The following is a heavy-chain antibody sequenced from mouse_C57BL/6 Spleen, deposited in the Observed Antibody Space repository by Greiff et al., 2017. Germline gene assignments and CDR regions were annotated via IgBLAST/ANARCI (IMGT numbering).Heavy chain of an antibody. CDR3: ARHYYGSSYWYFDV. Sequence: EVNLVESGGGLVQPGGSLKLSCAASGFTFSDYYMYWVRQTPEKRLEWVAYISNGGGSTYYPDTVKGRFTISRDNAKNTRYLQMSRLKSEDTAMYYCARHYYGSSYWYFDVWGTGTTVTVSS. J-gene: IGHJ1*03. CDR2: ISNGGGST. D-gene: IGHD1-1*01. CDR1: GFTFSDYY. V-gene: IGHV5-12*01.